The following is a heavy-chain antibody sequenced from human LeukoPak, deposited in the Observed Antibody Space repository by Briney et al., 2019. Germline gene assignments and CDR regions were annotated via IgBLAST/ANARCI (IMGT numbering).Heavy chain of an antibody. CDR3: ARATRRDGYNYLDY. CDR2: IYYSGST. CDR1: GGSISSSSYY. J-gene: IGHJ4*02. V-gene: IGHV4-39*07. Sequence: SETLSLTCTVSGGSISSSSYYWGWIRQPPGKGLEWIGSIYYSGSTYYNPSLKSRVTISVDTSKNQFSLKLSSVTAADTAVYYCARATRRDGYNYLDYWGQGTLVTVSS. D-gene: IGHD5-24*01.